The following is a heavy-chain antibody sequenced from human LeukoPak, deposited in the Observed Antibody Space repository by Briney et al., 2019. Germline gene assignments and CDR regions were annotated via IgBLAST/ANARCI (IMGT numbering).Heavy chain of an antibody. D-gene: IGHD2-21*02. V-gene: IGHV4-61*02. CDR3: ARVKGVVTAILDY. CDR1: GGSISSGSYY. J-gene: IGHJ4*02. CDR2: IYTSGST. Sequence: PSETLSLTCTVSGGSISSGSYYWSWIRQPAGKGLEWIGRIYTSGSTNYNPSLKSRVTISVDTSKNQSSLKLSSVTAADAAVYYCARVKGVVTAILDYWGQGTLVTVSS.